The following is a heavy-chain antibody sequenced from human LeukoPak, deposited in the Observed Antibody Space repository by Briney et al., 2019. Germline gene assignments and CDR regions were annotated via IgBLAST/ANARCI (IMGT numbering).Heavy chain of an antibody. CDR2: IIPILGIA. CDR1: GGTFSSYA. V-gene: IGHV1-69*04. D-gene: IGHD6-13*01. J-gene: IGHJ4*02. CDR3: AREEDSSYYYY. Sequence: EASVKVSCKASGGTFSSYAISWVRQAPGQGPEWMGRIIPILGIANYAQKFQGRVTITADKSTSTAYMELSSLRSEDTAVYYCAREEDSSYYYYWGQGTLVTVSS.